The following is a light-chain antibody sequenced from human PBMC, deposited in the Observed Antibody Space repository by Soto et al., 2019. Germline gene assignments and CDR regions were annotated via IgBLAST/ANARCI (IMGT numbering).Light chain of an antibody. CDR3: GTWDGSRNWV. CDR2: DNI. Sequence: QSVLTQSPSVSAAPGQKVTISCSGSGSNIGSNYVSWYQQFPDTAPKLLIYDNIKRPSGIPDRFSGSKSGTSATLVITGLQTGDEADYYCGTWDGSRNWVFGGGTKLTVL. V-gene: IGLV1-51*01. J-gene: IGLJ3*02. CDR1: GSNIGSNY.